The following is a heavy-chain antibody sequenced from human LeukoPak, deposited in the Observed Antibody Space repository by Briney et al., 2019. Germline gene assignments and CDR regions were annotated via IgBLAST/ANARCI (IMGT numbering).Heavy chain of an antibody. CDR3: AKFVGIAATGPAEYFQH. Sequence: GGSLRLSCAASGFTFDDYAMHWVRQAPGKGLKWVSGISWNSGSIGYADSVKGRFTISRDNAKNSLYLQMNSLRAEDTAVYYCAKFVGIAATGPAEYFQHWGQGTLVTVSS. CDR1: GFTFDDYA. D-gene: IGHD6-13*01. J-gene: IGHJ1*01. CDR2: ISWNSGSI. V-gene: IGHV3-9*01.